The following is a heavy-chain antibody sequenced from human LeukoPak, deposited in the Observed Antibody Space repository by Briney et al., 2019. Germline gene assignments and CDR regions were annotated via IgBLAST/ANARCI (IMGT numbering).Heavy chain of an antibody. J-gene: IGHJ4*02. V-gene: IGHV4-59*12. CDR2: IYYFGST. CDR1: GGSISRYY. CDR3: ASLSSH. Sequence: PSETLSLTCTVSGGSISRYYWSWIRQPPGKGLEWIGYIYYFGSTNYNPSLKSRVTISVDTSKNQFSLKLSSVTAADTAVYYCASLSSHWGQGTLVTVSP. D-gene: IGHD5/OR15-5a*01.